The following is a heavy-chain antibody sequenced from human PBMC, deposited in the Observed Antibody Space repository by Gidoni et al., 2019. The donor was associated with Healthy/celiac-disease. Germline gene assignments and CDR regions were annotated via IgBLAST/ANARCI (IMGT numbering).Heavy chain of an antibody. Sequence: QVQLQQWGAGLWKPWETLSLPCAVYGGSFTGYYWSWIRQPPGKGLEWIVEINHSGSTNYNPSRKSRVTISVDTSKNQFSLKLSSVTAADTAVYYCARGASIAARGLFDYWGQGTLVTVSS. D-gene: IGHD6-6*01. J-gene: IGHJ4*02. CDR2: INHSGST. CDR3: ARGASIAARGLFDY. V-gene: IGHV4-34*01. CDR1: GGSFTGYY.